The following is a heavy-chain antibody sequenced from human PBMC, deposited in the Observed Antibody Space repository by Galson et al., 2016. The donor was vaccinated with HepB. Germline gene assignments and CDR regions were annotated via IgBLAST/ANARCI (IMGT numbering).Heavy chain of an antibody. Sequence: SLRLSCAASGFSFSAYWMSWVRQSPGKGLAWVANIKQDGSEKYYVDSVKGRFTISRDNAGNSLDLQVHGLRADHTAVYYCARDRLTSVTRHWTGTTYSYYGMDVWGQGTTVTVSS. CDR1: GFSFSAYW. CDR3: ARDRLTSVTRHWTGTTYSYYGMDV. V-gene: IGHV3-7*03. J-gene: IGHJ6*02. CDR2: IKQDGSEK. D-gene: IGHD1-14*01.